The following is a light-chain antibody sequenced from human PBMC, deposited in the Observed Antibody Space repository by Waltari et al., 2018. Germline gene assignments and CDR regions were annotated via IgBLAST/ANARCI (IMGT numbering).Light chain of an antibody. Sequence: EIVLTQSPGTLSLSPGERATLSCRASRSVSNNSLAWYQQKSGQAPRLLIYLASTRATGIPDRFSGSGSGTDFTLTISRLEPEDFAVYYCQQYGTSPPGTFGQGTKVEIK. CDR2: LAS. J-gene: IGKJ1*01. V-gene: IGKV3-20*01. CDR3: QQYGTSPPGT. CDR1: RSVSNNS.